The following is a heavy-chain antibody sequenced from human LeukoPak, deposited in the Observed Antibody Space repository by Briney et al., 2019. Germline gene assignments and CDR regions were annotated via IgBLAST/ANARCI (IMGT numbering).Heavy chain of an antibody. CDR2: ISAYNGNT. CDR1: GYTFTSYG. Sequence: GASVKVSCKASGYTFTSYGISWVRQAPGQGLEWMGWISAYNGNTNCAQKLQGRVSMTTDTSTSTAYMELRSLRSDDTAVYYCAREALLLWPPDIWGQGTMVTVSS. D-gene: IGHD3-10*01. CDR3: AREALLLWPPDI. V-gene: IGHV1-18*01. J-gene: IGHJ3*02.